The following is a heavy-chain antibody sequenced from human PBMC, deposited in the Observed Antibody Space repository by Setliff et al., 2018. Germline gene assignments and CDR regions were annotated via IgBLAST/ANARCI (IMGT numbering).Heavy chain of an antibody. V-gene: IGHV3-23*01. D-gene: IGHD3-16*01. CDR1: GFAFNNYL. CDR3: AKYVKKFAHFDY. CDR2: ISDDGGRT. Sequence: LRLSCAASGFAFNNYLMGWVRQAPGKGLEWVSGISDDGGRTYYADSVKGRFTISRDNSKNTLYLQMSSLRAEDTAVYYCAKYVKKFAHFDYWGQGTLVTVSS. J-gene: IGHJ4*02.